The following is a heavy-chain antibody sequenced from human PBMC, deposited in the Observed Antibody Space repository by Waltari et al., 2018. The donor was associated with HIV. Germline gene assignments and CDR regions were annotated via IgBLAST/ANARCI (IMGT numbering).Heavy chain of an antibody. Sequence: PGAPFVNHGDSLTPLTVDLDSTIHDSYIGWIPPSPGRGLEGISYISGSGNKIYNKDSVKGRFTISRDNAKNSRILDMRGLRIDDTAIYYCAREGRLDRAIITGDYVYWGQGTLVTVSS. CDR3: AREGRLDRAIITGDYVY. CDR1: DSTIHDSY. D-gene: IGHD5-18*01. J-gene: IGHJ4*02. CDR2: ISGSGNKI. V-gene: IGHV3-11*01.